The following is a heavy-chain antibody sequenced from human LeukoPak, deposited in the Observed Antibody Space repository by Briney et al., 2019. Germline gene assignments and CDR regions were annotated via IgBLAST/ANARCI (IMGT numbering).Heavy chain of an antibody. V-gene: IGHV1-2*02. CDR2: INPNSGGA. Sequence: ASVKVSCKASGYTFTGYYMHWVRQAPGQGLEWVGWINPNSGGAKYAQKFQDRVTMTRDTSISTAYMGLSRLRSDDTAVYYCAKGRVVAGSKSLTYHWLDPWGQGTLVTVSS. J-gene: IGHJ5*02. D-gene: IGHD6-19*01. CDR3: AKGRVVAGSKSLTYHWLDP. CDR1: GYTFTGYY.